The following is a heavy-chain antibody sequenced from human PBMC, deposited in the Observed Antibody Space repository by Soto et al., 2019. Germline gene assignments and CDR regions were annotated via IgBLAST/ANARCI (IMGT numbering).Heavy chain of an antibody. V-gene: IGHV4-59*01. CDR2: IYYSGST. J-gene: IGHJ6*02. CDR1: GGSISSYY. Sequence: SETLSLTCTVSGGSISSYYWSWIRQPPGKGLEWIGYIYYSGSTNYNPSLKSRVTISVDTSKNQFSLKLSSVTAADTAVYSCARGDYYDSSGYYGRADYGMDVWGQGTTVTVS. CDR3: ARGDYYDSSGYYGRADYGMDV. D-gene: IGHD3-22*01.